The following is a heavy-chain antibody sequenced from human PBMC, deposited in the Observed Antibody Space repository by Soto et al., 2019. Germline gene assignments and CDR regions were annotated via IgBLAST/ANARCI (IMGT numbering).Heavy chain of an antibody. CDR2: IYYSGST. CDR1: GDSISSSY. D-gene: IGHD3-22*01. CDR3: AGSGYYHNSGMDV. Sequence: SETLSLTCTVSGDSISSSYWSWIRQSPGKGLEWIGYIYYSGSTNYNPSLKSRVTISVDTSKNQFSLKLTSVTAADTAVYYCAGSGYYHNSGMDVWGQGTTVTVSS. J-gene: IGHJ6*02. V-gene: IGHV4-59*01.